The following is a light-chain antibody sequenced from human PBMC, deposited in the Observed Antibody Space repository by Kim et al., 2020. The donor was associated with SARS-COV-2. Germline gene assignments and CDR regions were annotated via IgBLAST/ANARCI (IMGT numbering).Light chain of an antibody. J-gene: IGKJ2*01. Sequence: SASVGDGSTITCRASRRLTKYLSWYKQKPEKGPKILNYGAFNLQSGVPSRFTCSGSGTDFTLTITGLQPEDFATYYCEQSFTVPYTFGQGTKLEI. CDR2: GAF. CDR1: RRLTKY. V-gene: IGKV1-39*01. CDR3: EQSFTVPYT.